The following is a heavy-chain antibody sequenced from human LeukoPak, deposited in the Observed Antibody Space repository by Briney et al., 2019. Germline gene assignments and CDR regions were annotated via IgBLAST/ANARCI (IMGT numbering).Heavy chain of an antibody. CDR1: GYIFSSHW. CDR3: ARAREAPANVFPDH. V-gene: IGHV3-7*01. J-gene: IGHJ4*02. Sequence: PGGSLRLSCAASGYIFSSHWVNWVRQAPGKGLEWVANINQDGSKKYYVDSVKGRFTISRDNAENSLFLQMNSLRADDTGVYYCARAREAPANVFPDHWGQGVVVTVSS. D-gene: IGHD2-15*01. CDR2: INQDGSKK.